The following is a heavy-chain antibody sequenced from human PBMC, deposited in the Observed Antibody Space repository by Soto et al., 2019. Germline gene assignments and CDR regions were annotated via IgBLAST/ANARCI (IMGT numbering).Heavy chain of an antibody. CDR1: GGSVSSGSYY. CDR3: ARSAAANDY. V-gene: IGHV4-61*01. D-gene: IGHD6-13*01. CDR2: IYYSGST. J-gene: IGHJ4*02. Sequence: QVQLQESGPGLVKPSETLSLTCTVSGGSVSSGSYYWSWIRQPPGKGLEWIGYIYYSGSTNYNPSLESRVTISVDTSKNQFSLKLSSVTAADTAVYYCARSAAANDYWGQGTLVTVSS.